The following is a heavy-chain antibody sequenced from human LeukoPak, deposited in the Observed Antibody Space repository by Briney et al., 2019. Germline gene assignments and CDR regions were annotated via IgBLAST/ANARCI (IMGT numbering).Heavy chain of an antibody. Sequence: ASVKVSCKASGYTFTGYYMHWVRQAPGQGLEWMGWINPNSGGTNYAQKFQGRVTMTRDTSISTAYMELSRLRSDDTAVYYCARGSVSYYDVNWFDPWGQGTLVTVSS. V-gene: IGHV1-2*02. CDR3: ARGSVSYYDVNWFDP. CDR2: INPNSGGT. D-gene: IGHD1-26*01. J-gene: IGHJ5*02. CDR1: GYTFTGYY.